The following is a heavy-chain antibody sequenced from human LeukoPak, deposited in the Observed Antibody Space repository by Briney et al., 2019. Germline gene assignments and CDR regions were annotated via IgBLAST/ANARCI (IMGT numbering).Heavy chain of an antibody. CDR3: ARETRTAGWELSYDY. Sequence: SETLSLTCTVSGGSISSSSYYWGWIRQPPGKGLEWIGSIYYSGSTYYNPSLKSRVTISVYTSKNQFSLKLSSVTAAGTAVYYCARETRTAGWELSYDYWGQGTLVTVSS. CDR1: GGSISSSSYY. V-gene: IGHV4-39*07. CDR2: IYYSGST. J-gene: IGHJ4*02. D-gene: IGHD1-26*01.